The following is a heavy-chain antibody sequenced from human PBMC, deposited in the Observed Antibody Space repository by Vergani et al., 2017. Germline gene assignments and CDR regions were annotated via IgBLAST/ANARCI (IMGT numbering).Heavy chain of an antibody. CDR1: GYTFTSYG. V-gene: IGHV1-18*01. Sequence: QVQLVQSGAEVKKPGASVKVSCKASGYTFTSYGISWVRQAPGQGLEWMGWNSAYNGNTNYAQKLQGRVTMTTDTSTSTAYMELRSLRADDTAVYYCARCDTSIFGVVNPGYFDYWGQGTLVTVSS. D-gene: IGHD3-3*02. J-gene: IGHJ4*02. CDR2: NSAYNGNT. CDR3: ARCDTSIFGVVNPGYFDY.